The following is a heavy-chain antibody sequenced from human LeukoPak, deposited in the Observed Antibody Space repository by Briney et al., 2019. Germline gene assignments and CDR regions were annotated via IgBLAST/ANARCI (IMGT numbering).Heavy chain of an antibody. D-gene: IGHD1-26*01. CDR1: GGSISTYY. CDR3: ARDKGVERLGGVYFDS. J-gene: IGHJ4*02. Sequence: PSETLSLTCTVSGGSISTYYWDWIRQTAGKGLEWIGRIHFSGSTNYNPSLKSRVTMSVDTSNNQFSLMLTSVTAADTAVYYCARDKGVERLGGVYFDSWGQGTLVIVSS. CDR2: IHFSGST. V-gene: IGHV4-4*07.